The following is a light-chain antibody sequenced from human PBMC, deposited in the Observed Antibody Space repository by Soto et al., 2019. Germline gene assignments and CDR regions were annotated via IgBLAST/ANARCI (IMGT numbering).Light chain of an antibody. CDR1: QSVSSS. Sequence: EIVMTQSPATLSVSPGERATLSCRASQSVSSSLAWYQQKPGQAPRLLIYGASTRATGIPARFSGSGSGTEFTLTISSLQSEDFAVYYCQQYNNWPPYTXGQ. J-gene: IGKJ2*01. V-gene: IGKV3-15*01. CDR2: GAS. CDR3: QQYNNWPPYT.